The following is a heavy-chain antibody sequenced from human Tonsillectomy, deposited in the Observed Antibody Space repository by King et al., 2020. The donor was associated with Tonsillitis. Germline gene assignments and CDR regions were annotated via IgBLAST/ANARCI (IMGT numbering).Heavy chain of an antibody. CDR3: ARDWDYGSGSASLDY. J-gene: IGHJ4*02. D-gene: IGHD3-10*01. CDR2: IYTSGST. CDR1: GGSISSYS. V-gene: IGHV4-4*07. Sequence: QLQESGPGLVKPSETLSLTCTVSGGSISSYSWSWIRQPAGKGLEWIGRIYTSGSTNYNPSLKSRVTMSVDTSKNQFYLKLSSVPAADTAVYYCARDWDYGSGSASLDYWGQGTLVTVSS.